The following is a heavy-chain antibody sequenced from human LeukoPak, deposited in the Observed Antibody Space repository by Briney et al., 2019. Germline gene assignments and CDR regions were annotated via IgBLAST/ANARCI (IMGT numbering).Heavy chain of an antibody. CDR3: ARCMAYYDILTGSQNYYYGMDV. CDR2: IIPIFGTA. D-gene: IGHD3-9*01. CDR1: GGTFSSYA. J-gene: IGHJ6*02. V-gene: IGHV1-69*13. Sequence: SVKVSCKASGGTFSSYAISWVRQAPGQGLEWMGGIIPIFGTANYAQKFQCRVTITADESTSTAYMELSSLRSEDTAVYYCARCMAYYDILTGSQNYYYGMDVWGQGTTVTVSS.